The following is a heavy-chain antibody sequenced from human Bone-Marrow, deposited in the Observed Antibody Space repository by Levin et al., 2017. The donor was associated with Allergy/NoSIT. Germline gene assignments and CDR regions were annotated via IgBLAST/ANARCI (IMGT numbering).Heavy chain of an antibody. Sequence: SETLSLTCTVSGGSISSGDYYWSWIRQPPGKGLEWIGYIYYSGSTYYNPSLKSRVTISVDTSKNQFSLKLSSVTAADTAVYYCARQYYGSGSYYNAAFDIWGQGTMVTVSS. CDR2: IYYSGST. CDR3: ARQYYGSGSYYNAAFDI. CDR1: GGSISSGDYY. D-gene: IGHD3-10*01. V-gene: IGHV4-30-4*01. J-gene: IGHJ3*02.